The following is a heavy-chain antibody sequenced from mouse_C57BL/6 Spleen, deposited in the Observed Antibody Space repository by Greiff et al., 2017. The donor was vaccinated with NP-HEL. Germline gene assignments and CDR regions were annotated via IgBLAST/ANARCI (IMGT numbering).Heavy chain of an antibody. D-gene: IGHD3-2*01. CDR2: INYDGSST. Sequence: EVQLVESEGGLVQPGSSMKLSCTASGFTFSDYYMAWVRQVPEKGLEWVANINYDGSSTYYLYSLKGRFIISRDNAKNILYLQMSSLKSEDTATYYCASDGDRQLWRQGFAYWGQGTLVTVSA. V-gene: IGHV5-16*01. CDR3: ASDGDRQLWRQGFAY. CDR1: GFTFSDYY. J-gene: IGHJ3*01.